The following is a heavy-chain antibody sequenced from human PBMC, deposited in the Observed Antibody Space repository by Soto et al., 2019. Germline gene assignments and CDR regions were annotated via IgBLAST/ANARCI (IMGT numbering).Heavy chain of an antibody. D-gene: IGHD5-12*01. CDR3: ARDFREMATISFGS. Sequence: ASVKVSCKASGGTFSSYAISWVRRAPGQGLEWMGGIIPIVGTANYAQKFQGRVTITTDESTTTAYMELSSLRSEDTAVYYCARDFREMATISFGSWGQGTLVTVSS. CDR1: GGTFSSYA. V-gene: IGHV1-69*05. J-gene: IGHJ4*02. CDR2: IIPIVGTA.